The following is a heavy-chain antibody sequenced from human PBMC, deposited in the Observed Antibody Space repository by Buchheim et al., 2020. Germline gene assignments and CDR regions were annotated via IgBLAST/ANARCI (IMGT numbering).Heavy chain of an antibody. CDR2: ISSSSHYI. Sequence: EVQLVESGGGLVKPGGSLRLSCAASGFTFSSHNMNWVRQAPGKGLEWVSSISSSSHYIYYADSVKGRFTISRDDAKNSLYLQMNSLRAEDTAVYYCARSEGVGTKVVIAIYYYYYMDVWGKGTT. CDR3: ARSEGVGTKVVIAIYYYYYMDV. V-gene: IGHV3-21*01. J-gene: IGHJ6*03. CDR1: GFTFSSHN. D-gene: IGHD2-21*01.